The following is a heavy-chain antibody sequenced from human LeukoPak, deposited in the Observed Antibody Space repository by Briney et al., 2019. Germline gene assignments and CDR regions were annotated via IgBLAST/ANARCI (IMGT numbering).Heavy chain of an antibody. D-gene: IGHD1-26*01. Sequence: PSQTLSLTCAVSGGSVSSGGYSWSWLRQPPGKGLEWLGYTFYSENTYYNPSLKSRVTISVDTSKNQFSLKLSSVTAADTAVYYCARDRYSGSYYLDYWGQGTLVTVSS. V-gene: IGHV4-30-4*07. J-gene: IGHJ4*02. CDR2: TFYSENT. CDR3: ARDRYSGSYYLDY. CDR1: GGSVSSGGYS.